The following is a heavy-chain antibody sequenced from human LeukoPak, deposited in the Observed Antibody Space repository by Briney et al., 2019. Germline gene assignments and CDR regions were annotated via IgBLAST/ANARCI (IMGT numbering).Heavy chain of an antibody. CDR3: AKDGSITIFGVVITYFDY. CDR1: GFTFSSYA. CDR2: ISGSGGST. Sequence: GGSLRLSCAASGFTFSSYAMSWVRQAPGKGLGWVSAISGSGGSTYYADSVKGRFTISRDNSKNTLYLQMNSLRAEDTAVYYCAKDGSITIFGVVITYFDYWGQGTLVTVSS. J-gene: IGHJ4*02. D-gene: IGHD3-3*01. V-gene: IGHV3-23*01.